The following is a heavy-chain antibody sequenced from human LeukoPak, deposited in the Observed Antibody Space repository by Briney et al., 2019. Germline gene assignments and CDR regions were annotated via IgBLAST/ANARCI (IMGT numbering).Heavy chain of an antibody. D-gene: IGHD1-26*01. CDR1: GFTFTMFS. CDR3: ARGRVGAGNFFDY. V-gene: IGHV3-48*04. J-gene: IGHJ4*02. CDR2: IRGRSDTT. Sequence: GGSLRLSCAASGFTFTMFSMNWLRQAPGKGLEWIAFIRGRSDTTYYADSVQGRFTISRDNAKNTLYLQMNSLRAEGTAVYYCARGRVGAGNFFDYWGQGTLVTVSS.